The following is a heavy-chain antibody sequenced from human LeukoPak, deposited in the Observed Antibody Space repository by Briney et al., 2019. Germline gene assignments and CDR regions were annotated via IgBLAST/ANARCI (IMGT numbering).Heavy chain of an antibody. CDR1: GYIFTDYW. J-gene: IGHJ4*02. V-gene: IGHV5-51*01. CDR3: ARRLASSKGFDY. Sequence: GESLKISCKGSGYIFTDYWIAWVRQLRGKGLEWMGIIYPGDSDTRYSPSFQGQVTISADKSIFTAYLQWSSLRASDTAMYYCARRLASSKGFDYWGQGTLVTVSS. D-gene: IGHD6-13*01. CDR2: IYPGDSDT.